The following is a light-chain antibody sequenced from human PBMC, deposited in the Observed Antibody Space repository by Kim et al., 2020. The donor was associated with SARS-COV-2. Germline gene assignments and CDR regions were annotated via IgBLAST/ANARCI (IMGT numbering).Light chain of an antibody. CDR3: QVWDSSTWV. Sequence: SYELTQPLSVSVALGQTASITCGGNNIGSKNVHWYQQKPGQAPVLVIYRDSNRPSGIPERFSGSNSGNTATLTISRAKAGDEADYYCQVWDSSTWVFGGGTQLTVL. J-gene: IGLJ3*02. CDR2: RDS. CDR1: NIGSKN. V-gene: IGLV3-9*01.